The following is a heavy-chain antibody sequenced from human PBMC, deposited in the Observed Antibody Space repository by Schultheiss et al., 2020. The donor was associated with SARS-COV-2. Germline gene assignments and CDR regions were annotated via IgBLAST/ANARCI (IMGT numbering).Heavy chain of an antibody. Sequence: SQTLSLTCTVSGGSVNSGSYYWSWIRQPPGKGLEWIGYIYYNGNTNYNPSLKSRVTTSLDTSKNQFSLRLSSVTAADTALYYCARIGMVRAVRDAFDTWGQGTMVTVSS. CDR3: ARIGMVRAVRDAFDT. CDR1: GGSVNSGSYY. D-gene: IGHD3-10*01. V-gene: IGHV4-61*01. J-gene: IGHJ3*02. CDR2: IYYNGNT.